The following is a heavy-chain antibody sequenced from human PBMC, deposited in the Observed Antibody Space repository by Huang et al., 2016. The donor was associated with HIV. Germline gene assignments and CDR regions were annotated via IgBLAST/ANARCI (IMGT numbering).Heavy chain of an antibody. V-gene: IGHV3-30*18. CDR3: AKARGYSYGQPFDY. D-gene: IGHD5-18*01. Sequence: QVQLVESGGGVVQPGGSLKLSCAASGFTFSVYHMHWVRQAPGKGVEWGAVIAHDGSNENYSDSEKGRFTMSRDNSKNTLYLKMNSLRFEDTAVYYCAKARGYSYGQPFDYWGQGTLVTVSS. CDR2: IAHDGSNE. CDR1: GFTFSVYH. J-gene: IGHJ4*02.